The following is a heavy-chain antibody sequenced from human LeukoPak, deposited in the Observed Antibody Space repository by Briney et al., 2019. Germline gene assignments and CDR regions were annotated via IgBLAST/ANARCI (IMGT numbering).Heavy chain of an antibody. D-gene: IGHD3-22*01. CDR2: INHSGST. CDR1: GGSFSGYY. CDR3: ASHPGDDYYDSSGYLPDY. Sequence: SETLSLTCAVYGGSFSGYYWSWIRQPPGKGLEWIGEINHSGSTNYNPSLKSRVTISVDTSKNQFSLKLSSVTAADTAVYYCASHPGDDYYDSSGYLPDYWGQGTLVTVSS. V-gene: IGHV4-34*01. J-gene: IGHJ4*02.